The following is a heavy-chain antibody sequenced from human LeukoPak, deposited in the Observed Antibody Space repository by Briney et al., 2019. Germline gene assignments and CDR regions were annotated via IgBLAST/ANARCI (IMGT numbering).Heavy chain of an antibody. Sequence: PGGSLRLSCAASGFTFSSYAMSWVRQAPGKGLEWVSAISGSGGRTYYADSVKGRFTISRDNSKNTLYLQMNSLRAEDTAVYYCAKDGHQCLDLGWFDPCGQGTPVTVSS. D-gene: IGHD6-19*01. CDR3: AKDGHQCLDLGWFDP. CDR2: ISGSGGRT. CDR1: GFTFSSYA. J-gene: IGHJ5*02. V-gene: IGHV3-23*01.